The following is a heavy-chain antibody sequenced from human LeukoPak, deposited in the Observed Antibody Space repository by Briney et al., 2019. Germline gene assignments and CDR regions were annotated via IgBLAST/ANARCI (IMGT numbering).Heavy chain of an antibody. J-gene: IGHJ4*02. CDR2: ITSVSSYK. V-gene: IGHV3-21*01. D-gene: IGHD2-2*01. CDR3: AKGPLRGTAAAIDY. Sequence: GGSLRLSCKASGFTFSNYAMNWVRQAPGKGLEWVSSITSVSSYKYYADSVKGRFTISRDISTDTLWLQMDSLRTEDTAVYYCAKGPLRGTAAAIDYWGQGTLVTVSS. CDR1: GFTFSNYA.